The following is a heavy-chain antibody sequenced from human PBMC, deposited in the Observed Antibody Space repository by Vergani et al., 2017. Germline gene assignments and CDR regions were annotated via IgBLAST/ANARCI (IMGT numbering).Heavy chain of an antibody. V-gene: IGHV4-31*03. CDR2: IYYSGST. J-gene: IGHJ6*02. CDR1: GGSISSGGYY. D-gene: IGHD3-10*01. CDR3: ARGGPQYYYYGMDV. Sequence: QVQLQESGPGLVKPSQTLSLTCTVSGGSISSGGYYWSWIRQHPGKGLEWIGYIYYSGSTYYNPSLKSRVTISVDTSKNQFSLKLSSVTAADTAVYYCARGGPQYYYYGMDVWGQGTTVTVSS.